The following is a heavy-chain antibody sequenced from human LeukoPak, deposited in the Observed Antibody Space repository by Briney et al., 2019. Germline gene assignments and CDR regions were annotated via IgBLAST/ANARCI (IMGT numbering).Heavy chain of an antibody. CDR3: TKDLLPGGADV. D-gene: IGHD1-14*01. Sequence: GESLRLSCTAPGFTFSNFWMGWVRQAPGKGLEWVANIKQDETEKFYLGSVKGRFTISRDNAKNSLFLQMNSLRPEDTALYYCTKDLLPGGADVWGQGTTVTVSS. CDR2: IKQDETEK. CDR1: GFTFSNFW. V-gene: IGHV3-7*03. J-gene: IGHJ6*02.